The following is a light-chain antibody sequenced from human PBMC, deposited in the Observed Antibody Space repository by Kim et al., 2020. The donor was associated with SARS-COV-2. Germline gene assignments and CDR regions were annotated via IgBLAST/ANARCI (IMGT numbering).Light chain of an antibody. CDR1: SIGSKS. V-gene: IGLV3-21*04. CDR2: YDS. J-gene: IGLJ2*01. Sequence: PGKTASTTWGGKSIGSKSVPWYQQKPGRAPVLVIYYDSDRPSGIPERFSGSNSGNTATLTISRVEAGDEADYYCQVWDSYSDHVVFGGGTQLTVL. CDR3: QVWDSYSDHVV.